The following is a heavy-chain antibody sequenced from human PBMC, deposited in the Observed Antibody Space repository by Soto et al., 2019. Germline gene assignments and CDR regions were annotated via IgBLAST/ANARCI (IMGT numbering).Heavy chain of an antibody. D-gene: IGHD6-19*01. CDR2: IWYDGSNK. J-gene: IGHJ4*02. V-gene: IGHV3-33*01. CDR1: GFTFSSYG. CDR3: ARGASAVAASLDY. Sequence: QVQLVESGGGVVQPGRSLRLSCAASGFTFSSYGMHWVRQAPGKGLEWVAFIWYDGSNKYYTDSVKGRFTISRDNSKNTVFLQISSLSAEDTAVYYCARGASAVAASLDYWAQGTLVSVSS.